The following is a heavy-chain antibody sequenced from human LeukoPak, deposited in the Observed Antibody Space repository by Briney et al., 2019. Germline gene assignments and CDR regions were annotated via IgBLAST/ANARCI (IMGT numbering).Heavy chain of an antibody. V-gene: IGHV4-61*08. Sequence: PSETLSLTCTVSGGSISSGGYYWSWIRQPPGKGLEWIGYIYYSGSTNYNPSLKSRVTISVDTSKNQFSLKLSSVTAADTAVYYCARVGLEWVLGASYYYYYMDVWGKGTTVTVSS. CDR1: GGSISSGGYY. CDR3: ARVGLEWVLGASYYYYYMDV. CDR2: IYYSGST. J-gene: IGHJ6*03. D-gene: IGHD3-3*01.